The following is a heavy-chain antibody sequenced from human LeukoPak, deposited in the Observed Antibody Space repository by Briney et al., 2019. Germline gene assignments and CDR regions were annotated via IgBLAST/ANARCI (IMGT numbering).Heavy chain of an antibody. J-gene: IGHJ4*02. CDR2: INHSGST. D-gene: IGHD3-3*01. CDR1: GGSFSGYY. Sequence: SETLSLTCAVYGGSFSGYYWSWIRQPPGKGLEWIGEINHSGSTNYNPSLKSRVTISVDTSKNQFSLKLSSVTAADTAVHYCARALSFWSGYCFDYWGQGTLVTVSS. CDR3: ARALSFWSGYCFDY. V-gene: IGHV4-34*01.